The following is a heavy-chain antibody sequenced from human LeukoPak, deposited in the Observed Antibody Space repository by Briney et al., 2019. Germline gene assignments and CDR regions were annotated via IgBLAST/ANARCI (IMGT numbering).Heavy chain of an antibody. Sequence: ASVKVSCKASGGTFSSYAISWVRQAPGQGLEWMGGIIPIFGTANYAQKFQGRVTVTADESTSTAYMELSSLRSEDTAVYYCARDLLGYYDSQHDAFDIWGQGTMVTVSS. D-gene: IGHD3-22*01. J-gene: IGHJ3*02. CDR2: IIPIFGTA. CDR3: ARDLLGYYDSQHDAFDI. V-gene: IGHV1-69*13. CDR1: GGTFSSYA.